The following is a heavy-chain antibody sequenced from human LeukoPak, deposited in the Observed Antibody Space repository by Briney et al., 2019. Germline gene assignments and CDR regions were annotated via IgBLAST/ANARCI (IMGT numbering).Heavy chain of an antibody. D-gene: IGHD3-10*01. V-gene: IGHV1-18*01. CDR2: ISAKNGNT. J-gene: IGHJ4*02. CDR3: ARASDISWPFGN. CDR1: GYSFSNYG. Sequence: GASVKVSCKTSGYSFSNYGIVWVRQAPGQGLEWMGWISAKNGNTKNSQKVQGRVTMTTDSSTNIAYLDLRSLRSDDTAVYCARASDISWPFGNWGQGTLVTVSS.